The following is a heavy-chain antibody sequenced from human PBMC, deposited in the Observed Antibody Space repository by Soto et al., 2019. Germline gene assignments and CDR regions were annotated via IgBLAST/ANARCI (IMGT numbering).Heavy chain of an antibody. J-gene: IGHJ5*02. V-gene: IGHV3-11*01. CDR2: ISGSGRTI. CDR1: GIVFSDY. Sequence: PGGSLRLSCAASGIVFSDYMIWVRQAPGKGLEWLSYISGSGRTIYSADSVKGRFTISRDNATNSLYLQMNNVRTEDTAVYYCARLPFPWGWFDPWGQGTLVTVSS. CDR3: ARLPFPWGWFDP. D-gene: IGHD3-16*01.